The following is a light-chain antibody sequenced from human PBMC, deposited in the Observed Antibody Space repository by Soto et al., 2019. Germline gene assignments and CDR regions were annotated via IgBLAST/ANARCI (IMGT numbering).Light chain of an antibody. CDR1: QSVSSN. Sequence: EIVMTQSPATLSVSPGERATLSCRASQSVSSNLAWYQQKPGQAPRLLIYGASTRATGIPDRFSGSGSGTEVTLTISSLQSEDFAVYDCQQYNNWPPFTFGPGTKVDIK. CDR3: QQYNNWPPFT. CDR2: GAS. J-gene: IGKJ3*01. V-gene: IGKV3-15*01.